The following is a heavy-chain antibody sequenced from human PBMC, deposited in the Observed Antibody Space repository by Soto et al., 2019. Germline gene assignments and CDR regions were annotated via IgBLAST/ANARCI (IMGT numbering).Heavy chain of an antibody. V-gene: IGHV3-7*01. CDR1: GFTFSSYW. CDR2: IKQDGSEK. D-gene: IGHD6-19*01. J-gene: IGHJ6*02. CDR3: ARRGGWYYYYYYGMDV. Sequence: QPGGSLRLSCAASGFTFSSYWMSWVRQAPGKGLEWVANIKQDGSEKYYVDSVKGRFTISRDNAKNSLYLQMNSLRAEDTAVYYCARRGGWYYYYYYGMDVWGQGTTVTVSS.